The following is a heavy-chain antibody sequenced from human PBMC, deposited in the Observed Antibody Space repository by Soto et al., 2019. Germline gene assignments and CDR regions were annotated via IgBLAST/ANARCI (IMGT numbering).Heavy chain of an antibody. CDR1: GGSISRGDYY. CDR2: IYYSGST. J-gene: IGHJ3*02. D-gene: IGHD5-18*01. CDR3: ARRYGKNAFDI. Sequence: SETLSLTCSVSGGSISRGDYYWSWIRQPPGKGLEWIGYIYYSGSTYYNPSLKSRVTISVDTSKNQFSLKPSSVTAADTAVYYCARRYGKNAFDIWGQGTMVTVSS. V-gene: IGHV4-30-4*01.